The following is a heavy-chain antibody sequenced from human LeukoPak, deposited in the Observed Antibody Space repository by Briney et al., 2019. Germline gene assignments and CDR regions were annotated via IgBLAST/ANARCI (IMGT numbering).Heavy chain of an antibody. Sequence: PGGSLRLSCAASGFTFINAWMSWVRQAPGKGLEWVGRIKSKADGGSTDYAAPVKGRFTFSRDGSKNTLYLQMNSLKTEDTAVYYCTADGCAGGGCFSGHYWCQGTLVTVSS. CDR3: TADGCAGGGCFSGHY. J-gene: IGHJ4*02. CDR2: IKSKADGGST. D-gene: IGHD2-15*01. V-gene: IGHV3-15*01. CDR1: GFTFINAW.